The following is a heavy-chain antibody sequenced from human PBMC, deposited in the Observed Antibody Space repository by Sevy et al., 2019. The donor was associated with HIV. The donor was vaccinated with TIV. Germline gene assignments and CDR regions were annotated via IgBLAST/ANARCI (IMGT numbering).Heavy chain of an antibody. J-gene: IGHJ3*02. CDR2: ISGISNYI. D-gene: IGHD6-6*01. CDR3: ARGVQTYDAFDI. CDR1: GFTFSTYN. Sequence: GGSLRLSCAASGFTFSTYNMNWVRQAPGKGLEWDSFISGISNYIYYADSVKGRFTISRDNAKNSLYLQMNSLRAEDTAIYYCARGVQTYDAFDIWGQGTMVTVSS. V-gene: IGHV3-21*01.